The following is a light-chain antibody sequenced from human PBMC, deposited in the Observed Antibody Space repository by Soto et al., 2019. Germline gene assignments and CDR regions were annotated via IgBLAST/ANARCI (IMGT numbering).Light chain of an antibody. V-gene: IGKV1-5*01. CDR2: V. Sequence: DIQMIQSPSTLSGSVGDRVTITCRASQTISSWLAWYQQKPGKAPKVLIYVASKFSGSGSGTDFTLTISSLEPEDFPVYYCQQRDICPWPFGQGTKVDIK. CDR3: QQRDICPWP. CDR1: QTISSW. J-gene: IGKJ1*01.